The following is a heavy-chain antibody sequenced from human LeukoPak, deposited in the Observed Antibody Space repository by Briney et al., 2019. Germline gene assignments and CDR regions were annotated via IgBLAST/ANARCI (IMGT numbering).Heavy chain of an antibody. CDR3: AKNGQSRFSFDP. Sequence: SETLSLTCAVYGESLNGHYWSWIRQSPGKGLEWIGESSDGGGTKFNPSLKSRVSISADTSKNQFSLRLSSVTAADTAVYHCAKNGQSRFSFDPWGHGTLVTVSS. CDR2: SSDGGGT. J-gene: IGHJ5*02. V-gene: IGHV4-34*01. CDR1: GESLNGHY. D-gene: IGHD2-2*01.